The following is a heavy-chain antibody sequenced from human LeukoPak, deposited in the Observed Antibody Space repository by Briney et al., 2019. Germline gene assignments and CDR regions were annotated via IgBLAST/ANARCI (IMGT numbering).Heavy chain of an antibody. CDR3: ARTVNDFWSGYYPHYYYYYMDV. Sequence: GGSLRLSCAASGFTFSSYWMSWVRQAPGKGLEWVANIKQDGSEKYYVDSVKGRFTISRDNAKNSLYLQMNSLRAEDTAVYYCARTVNDFWSGYYPHYYYYYMDVWGKGTTVTVSS. CDR2: IKQDGSEK. V-gene: IGHV3-7*01. J-gene: IGHJ6*03. D-gene: IGHD3-3*01. CDR1: GFTFSSYW.